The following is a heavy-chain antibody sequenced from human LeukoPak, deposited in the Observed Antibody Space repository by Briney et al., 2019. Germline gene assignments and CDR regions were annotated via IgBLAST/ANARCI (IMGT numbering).Heavy chain of an antibody. CDR1: GGSISSYY. CDR3: ARGWVKRITIFGVDTLGAFDI. CDR2: INHSGST. V-gene: IGHV4-34*01. D-gene: IGHD3-3*01. Sequence: SETLSLTWTFFGGSISSYYWSWLRQPPGKGLEWIGEINHSGSTNYNPSLKSRVTISVDTSKNQFSLKLSSVTAADTAVYYCARGWVKRITIFGVDTLGAFDIWGQGTMVTVS. J-gene: IGHJ3*02.